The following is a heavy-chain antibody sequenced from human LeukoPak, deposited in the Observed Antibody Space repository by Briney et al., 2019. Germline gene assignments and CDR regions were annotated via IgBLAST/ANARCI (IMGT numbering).Heavy chain of an antibody. J-gene: IGHJ4*02. Sequence: GALRLSCAASGFTFSDEYMSWIRQAPGKGLEWVSYISNSGSYTNYADSVKGRFTISRDNAKNSLYLQMNSLRAEDTAVYYCARSRGAGPGAYFDYWGQGTLITVSS. D-gene: IGHD6-19*01. CDR1: GFTFSDEY. CDR3: ARSRGAGPGAYFDY. CDR2: ISNSGSYT. V-gene: IGHV3-11*03.